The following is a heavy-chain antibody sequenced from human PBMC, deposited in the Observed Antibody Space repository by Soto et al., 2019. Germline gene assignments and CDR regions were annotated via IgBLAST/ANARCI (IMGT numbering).Heavy chain of an antibody. CDR1: GGSISSSSYY. CDR2: IYFSGIT. V-gene: IGHV4-39*01. CDR3: ASPTYPYDSSGNYFEN. Sequence: QLQLQESGPGLVKPPETLSLTCTVSGGSISSSSYYWGWIRQPPGKGLEWSGSIYFSGITYYNSSLKSRVTISVDMSKNQVSLKLSPVTAADTAVYYCASPTYPYDSSGNYFENWGQGTLVTVSS. D-gene: IGHD3-22*01. J-gene: IGHJ4*02.